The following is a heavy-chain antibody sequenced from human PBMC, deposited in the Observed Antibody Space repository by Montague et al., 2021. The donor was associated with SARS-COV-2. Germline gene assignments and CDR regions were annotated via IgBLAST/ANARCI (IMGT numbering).Heavy chain of an antibody. CDR3: ARGSMVRGGQVYFGLDV. V-gene: IGHV4-61*02. D-gene: IGHD3-10*01. J-gene: IGHJ6*02. CDR1: GGSISSGYYY. CDR2: IYRSGSP. Sequence: TLSLTCTVSGGSISSGYYYWSWIRPPAGKGLEWIGRIYRSGSPNYNPSLESRVALSVDTSRNQFSLKMTSVTAADTAMYYCARGSMVRGGQVYFGLDVWGQGTPVTVSS.